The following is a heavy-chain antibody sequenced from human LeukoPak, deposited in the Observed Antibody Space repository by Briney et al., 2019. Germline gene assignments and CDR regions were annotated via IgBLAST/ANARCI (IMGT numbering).Heavy chain of an antibody. J-gene: IGHJ5*02. CDR2: IDPTNSDS. Sequence: PGESLKISCKGSGYSFTSYWISWVRQMPGKGLERMGRIDPTNSDSNYSPSFQGHVTISADKSISTAYLQWSSLKASDTAMYYCAGLDSSTSPWGQGTLVTVSS. CDR3: AGLDSSTSP. CDR1: GYSFTSYW. D-gene: IGHD6-6*01. V-gene: IGHV5-10-1*01.